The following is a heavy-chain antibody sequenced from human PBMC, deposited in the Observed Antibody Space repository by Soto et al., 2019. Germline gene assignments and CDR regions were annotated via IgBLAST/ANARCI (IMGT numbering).Heavy chain of an antibody. Sequence: PSETLSLTCTVSGGSISSSSYYWGWIRQPPGKGLEWIGSIYYSGSTYYNPSLKSRVTISVDTSKNQFSLKLSSVTAADTAVYYCARQGDIAVDVGIFDYWGQGTLVT. CDR1: GGSISSSSYY. J-gene: IGHJ4*02. CDR3: ARQGDIAVDVGIFDY. CDR2: IYYSGST. V-gene: IGHV4-39*01. D-gene: IGHD6-19*01.